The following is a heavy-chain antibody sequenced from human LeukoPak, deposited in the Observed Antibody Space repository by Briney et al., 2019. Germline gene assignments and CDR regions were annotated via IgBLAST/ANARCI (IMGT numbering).Heavy chain of an antibody. V-gene: IGHV3-30*02. Sequence: PGGSLRPSHCLSALHLRYFLLLVLGQAPGKGLEWVAFIRYDGGKTHFVDSVKDRSTVSMGNSNKTLYLQMNGLRAEDTAVDYCARDDPHCLITRCQTDDHNRYIDVWGKGITVTVTS. D-gene: IGHD2-2*01. CDR2: IRYDGGKT. J-gene: IGHJ6*03. CDR3: ARDDPHCLITRCQTDDHNRYIDV. CDR1: ALHLRYFL.